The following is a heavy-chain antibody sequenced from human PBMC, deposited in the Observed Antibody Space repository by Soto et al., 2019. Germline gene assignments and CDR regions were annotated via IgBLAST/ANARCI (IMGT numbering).Heavy chain of an antibody. CDR2: INPNSGGT. Sequence: ASVKVSCKASGYTFTGYYMHWVRQAPGQGLEWMGWINPNSGGTNYAQKFQGWVTMTRDTSISTAYMELSRLRSDDTAVYYCARDSQSIAAAGYSDYGTDVWGQGHTVTVSS. CDR1: GYTFTGYY. D-gene: IGHD6-13*01. V-gene: IGHV1-2*04. J-gene: IGHJ6*02. CDR3: ARDSQSIAAAGYSDYGTDV.